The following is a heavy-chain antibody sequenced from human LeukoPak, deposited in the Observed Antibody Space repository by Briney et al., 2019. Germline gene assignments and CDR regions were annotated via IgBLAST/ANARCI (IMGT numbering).Heavy chain of an antibody. D-gene: IGHD6-19*01. J-gene: IGHJ5*02. CDR3: ARVKSGSSGWYSEFDP. V-gene: IGHV1-69*04. Sequence: SVKVSCKASGGTFSSYAISWVRQAPGQGLEWMGRIIPILGIANYAQKFQGRVTMTRDTSTSTVYMELSSLRSEDTAVYYCARVKSGSSGWYSEFDPWGQGTLVTVSS. CDR1: GGTFSSYA. CDR2: IIPILGIA.